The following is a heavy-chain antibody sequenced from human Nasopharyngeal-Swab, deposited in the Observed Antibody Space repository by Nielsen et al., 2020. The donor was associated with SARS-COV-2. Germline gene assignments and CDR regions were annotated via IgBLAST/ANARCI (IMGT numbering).Heavy chain of an antibody. Sequence: WIRPSPGKGLEWIGYIYYSGSTYYNPSLKSRVTISVDTSKNQFSLKLSSVTAADTAVYYCARGRVQLWFDPILFDAFDIWGQGTMVTVSS. V-gene: IGHV4-31*02. CDR3: ARGRVQLWFDPILFDAFDI. D-gene: IGHD5-18*01. J-gene: IGHJ3*02. CDR2: IYYSGST.